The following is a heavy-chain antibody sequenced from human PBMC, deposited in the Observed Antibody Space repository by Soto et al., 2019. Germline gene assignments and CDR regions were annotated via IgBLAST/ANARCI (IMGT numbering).Heavy chain of an antibody. V-gene: IGHV1-2*04. D-gene: IGHD3-10*01. CDR2: INPNSGCT. J-gene: IGHJ6*03. Sequence: QVQLVQSGAEVKKPGASVKVSCKASGYTFTGYYMHWVRQAPGQGLEWMGWINPNSGCTNYAQKFQGWVTMTRDTSISTAYMELSRLRSDDTAVYYCGRGGNYYGSGSYAPPRMDVWGKGTTVTVSS. CDR1: GYTFTGYY. CDR3: GRGGNYYGSGSYAPPRMDV.